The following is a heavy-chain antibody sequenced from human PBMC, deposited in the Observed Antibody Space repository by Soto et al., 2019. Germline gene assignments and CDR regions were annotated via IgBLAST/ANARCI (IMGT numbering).Heavy chain of an antibody. J-gene: IGHJ4*02. V-gene: IGHV1-69*06. CDR3: AREGRGKKAGYNGLVSLGY. Sequence: SVKVSCKVSGSRFSNYVISWVRQAPGHGLEWLGRIIPIFNSTKYAQSYQGRVTITADKSTSTASLELSSLRSDDTAVYYCAREGRGKKAGYNGLVSLGYWGQGTLVTVSS. CDR2: IIPIFNST. CDR1: GSRFSNYV. D-gene: IGHD2-2*02.